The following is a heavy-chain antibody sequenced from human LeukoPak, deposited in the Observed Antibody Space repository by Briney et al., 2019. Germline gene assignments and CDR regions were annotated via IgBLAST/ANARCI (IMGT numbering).Heavy chain of an antibody. CDR2: IIPLFGAP. Sequence: SVKVSCNASGGPLNTYVIDWVRQAPGHGLEWMGRIIPLFGAPSYAQRFQGNVTISADKSTDTTYMELTRLTSEDTAVYYCTMGPTASLGRPFERWGQGTLVTVSS. D-gene: IGHD3-9*01. CDR1: GGPLNTYV. CDR3: TMGPTASLGRPFER. V-gene: IGHV1-69*06. J-gene: IGHJ4*02.